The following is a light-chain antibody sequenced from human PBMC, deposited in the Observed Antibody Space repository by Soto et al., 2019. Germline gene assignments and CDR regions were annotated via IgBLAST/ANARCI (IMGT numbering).Light chain of an antibody. Sequence: QSVLTQPASVSGSPGQSITISCTGTSSDVGSYNFVSWYQQHPGKAPKLMIYDVTKRPSVVSDRFSGSRSVNTASLTISGLQAEDEADYYCCSYASSSTDVFGSGTKGTV. CDR1: SSDVGSYNF. CDR2: DVT. CDR3: CSYASSSTDV. V-gene: IGLV2-23*02. J-gene: IGLJ1*01.